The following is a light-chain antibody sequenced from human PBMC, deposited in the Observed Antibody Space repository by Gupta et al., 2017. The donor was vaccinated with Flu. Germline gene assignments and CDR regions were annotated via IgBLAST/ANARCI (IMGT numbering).Light chain of an antibody. CDR2: DNN. CDR3: GTWDSSLSARKV. Sequence: QSVLTQPPSVSAAPGQKVTIPCSGSSSNIGNNYVSWYQQLPGTAPQLLIYDNNTRPSGIPDRFSGSKSGTSATLCITGLQTGDEAYYYCGTWDSSLSARKVFGGGTKLTVL. J-gene: IGLJ3*02. CDR1: SSNIGNNY. V-gene: IGLV1-51*01.